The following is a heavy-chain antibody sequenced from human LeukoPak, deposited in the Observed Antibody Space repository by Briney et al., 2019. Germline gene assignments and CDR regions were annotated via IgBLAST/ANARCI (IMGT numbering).Heavy chain of an antibody. Sequence: GGSLRLSCAASGFTFSSYGMHWVRQAPGKGLEWVAVISYDGSNKYYADSVKGRFTISRDNSKNTLYLQMNSLIAEDTAVYYCAKPDWGGHPWELDYWGQGTLVTVSS. J-gene: IGHJ4*02. CDR2: ISYDGSNK. D-gene: IGHD3-16*01. V-gene: IGHV3-30*18. CDR3: AKPDWGGHPWELDY. CDR1: GFTFSSYG.